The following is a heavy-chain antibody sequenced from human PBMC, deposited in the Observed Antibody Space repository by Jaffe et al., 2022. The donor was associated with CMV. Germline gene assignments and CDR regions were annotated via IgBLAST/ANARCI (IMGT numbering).Heavy chain of an antibody. V-gene: IGHV3-48*03. D-gene: IGHD6-19*01. J-gene: IGHJ3*02. CDR2: INSNGKTI. CDR3: ARVGEVEVAAFDI. Sequence: EVQLVESGGGLVQPGRSLRLSCAASGFTFSSYEMNWVRQAPGTGLEWVSYINSNGKTIYYADSVKGRFTVSRDNAKNSLYLQMNSLRGEDTAIYYCARVGEVEVAAFDIWGQGTMVTVSS. CDR1: GFTFSSYE.